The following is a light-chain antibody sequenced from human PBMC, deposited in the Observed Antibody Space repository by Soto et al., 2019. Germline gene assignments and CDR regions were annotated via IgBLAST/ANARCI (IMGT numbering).Light chain of an antibody. V-gene: IGLV4-69*01. Sequence: QLVLTQSPSASASLGASGKLTCTLSSGHSNYAIAWHQQQSEKGPRYLMKLNSDGSHSKGDGIPDRFSGSSSGAECYLTVSSLQSEDEADYYCQPWGSGIVVFGVGTKLTVL. J-gene: IGLJ2*01. CDR1: SGHSNYA. CDR3: QPWGSGIVV. CDR2: LNSDGSH.